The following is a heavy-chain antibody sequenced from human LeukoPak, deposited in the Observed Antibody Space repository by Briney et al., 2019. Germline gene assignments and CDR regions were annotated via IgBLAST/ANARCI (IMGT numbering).Heavy chain of an antibody. V-gene: IGHV3-7*01. Sequence: PGGSLRLSCAASGFPFSSYAMHWVRQAPGKGLEWVANIKQDGSEKYYVDSVKGRFTISRDNAKNSLYLQMNSLRAEDTAVYYCARDGHDLRLTGLNYYYYYMDVWGKGTTVTVSS. J-gene: IGHJ6*03. CDR1: GFPFSSYA. CDR2: IKQDGSEK. CDR3: ARDGHDLRLTGLNYYYYYMDV. D-gene: IGHD2-8*01.